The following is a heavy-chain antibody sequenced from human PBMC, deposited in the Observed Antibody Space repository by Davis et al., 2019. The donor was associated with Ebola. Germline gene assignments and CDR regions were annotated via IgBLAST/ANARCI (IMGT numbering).Heavy chain of an antibody. Sequence: MPGGSLRLSCAVSGGSISSHHWSWIRQPPGKGLEWIGHIYYSGSTNYNPSLKSRVAISVDTSKNHLSLKLSSVTAADTAVYYCARGGDLWLSSSDYWGQGTLVTVSS. J-gene: IGHJ4*02. CDR1: GGSISSHH. CDR3: ARGGDLWLSSSDY. V-gene: IGHV4-59*11. CDR2: IYYSGST. D-gene: IGHD3-22*01.